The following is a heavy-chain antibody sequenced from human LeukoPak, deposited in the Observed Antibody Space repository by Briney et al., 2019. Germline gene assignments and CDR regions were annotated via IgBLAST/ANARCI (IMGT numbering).Heavy chain of an antibody. V-gene: IGHV4-59*01. CDR2: IYYSGST. J-gene: IGHJ3*02. CDR1: GGSISSYY. Sequence: SETLSLTCTVSGGSISSYYWSWIRQPPGKGLEWIGYIYYSGSTYYNPSLKSRVTVSVDTSKNQFSLKVSSVTAADTAVYYCARRVGHSYGVTGAGAFDIWGQGTMVTVSS. CDR3: ARRVGHSYGVTGAGAFDI. D-gene: IGHD5-18*01.